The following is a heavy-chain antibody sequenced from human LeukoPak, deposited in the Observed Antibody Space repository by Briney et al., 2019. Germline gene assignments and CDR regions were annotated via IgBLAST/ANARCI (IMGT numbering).Heavy chain of an antibody. D-gene: IGHD3-16*01. CDR1: AFTGSGNY. V-gene: IGHV3-53*01. CDR2: LYSDGTT. CDR3: ARREINAYYLS. J-gene: IGHJ5*02. Sequence: PGGSLRLSCAASAFTGSGNYMIWVRQAPGKGLEWVSVLYSDGTTYYADSVKGRFIISRDNSRNTLSLQMHSLRAEDTAVYYCARREINAYYLSWRQGSLVTVSS.